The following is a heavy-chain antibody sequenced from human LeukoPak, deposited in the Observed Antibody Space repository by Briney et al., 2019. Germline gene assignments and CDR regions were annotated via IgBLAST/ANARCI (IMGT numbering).Heavy chain of an antibody. D-gene: IGHD1-26*01. J-gene: IGHJ4*02. CDR2: ISYDGSNK. CDR3: ARGRLGSGSYDY. CDR1: GFTFSSYA. Sequence: PGGSLRLSCAASGFTFSSYAMHWVRQAPGKGLEWVAVISYDGSNKYYADSVKGRFTISRDNSKNTLYLQMNSLRAEDTAVYYCARGRLGSGSYDYWGQGTLVTVSS. V-gene: IGHV3-30*14.